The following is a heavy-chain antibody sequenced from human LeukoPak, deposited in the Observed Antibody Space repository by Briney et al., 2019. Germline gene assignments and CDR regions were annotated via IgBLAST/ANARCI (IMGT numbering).Heavy chain of an antibody. Sequence: ASVKVSCKASGYTFTSYDINWVRQATGQGLEWMGWMNPNSGNTGYAQKFQGRVTMTRNTSISTAYMELSSLRSDDTAVYYCARSYYDILTGSYYYGLDVWGQGTTVTVSS. D-gene: IGHD3-9*01. CDR2: MNPNSGNT. J-gene: IGHJ6*02. CDR3: ARSYYDILTGSYYYGLDV. CDR1: GYTFTSYD. V-gene: IGHV1-8*01.